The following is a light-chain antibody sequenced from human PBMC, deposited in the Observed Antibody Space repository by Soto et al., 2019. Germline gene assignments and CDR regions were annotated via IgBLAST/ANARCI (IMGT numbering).Light chain of an antibody. CDR3: QQRSNWPRLN. J-gene: IGKJ4*01. CDR2: XQS. CDR1: QNVSSY. V-gene: IGKV3-11*01. Sequence: EIVLTQSPATLSLSPGERATLSCRASQNVSSYLAWYQQKPGHAXRLXLYXQSNREIGIHARLSARRSGTEFNLPISSIQPQDSAVYFCQQRSNWPRLNFGGGTKVEI.